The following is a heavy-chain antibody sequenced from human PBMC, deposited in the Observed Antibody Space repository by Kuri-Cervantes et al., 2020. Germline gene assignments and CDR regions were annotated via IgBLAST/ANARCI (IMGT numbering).Heavy chain of an antibody. CDR3: AKDGSGSYYNVEGYYYMDV. V-gene: IGHV3-11*01. Sequence: GESLKISCAASGFTLSDYYMSRIHQAPGKGLEWISYISSSDTTIYYAGSVKGRFTISRDNAKNSLFLQMNSLRAEDTALYYCAKDGSGSYYNVEGYYYMDVWGKGTTVTVSS. CDR2: ISSSDTTI. D-gene: IGHD3-10*01. J-gene: IGHJ6*03. CDR1: GFTLSDYY.